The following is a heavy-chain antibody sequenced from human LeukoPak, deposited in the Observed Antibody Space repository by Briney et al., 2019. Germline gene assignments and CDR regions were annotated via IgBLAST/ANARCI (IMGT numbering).Heavy chain of an antibody. CDR1: GYTFTVYY. Sequence: EASVTVSFKASGYTFTVYYMHWVRQAPGQGLEWVGWINPNSGGTNYAQKFQGRVTMTRDTSISTAYMELSRLRSDDTAVYYCARDTLTNYYGMDVWGQGTTVTVSS. CDR2: INPNSGGT. CDR3: ARDTLTNYYGMDV. V-gene: IGHV1-2*02. D-gene: IGHD3-16*01. J-gene: IGHJ6*02.